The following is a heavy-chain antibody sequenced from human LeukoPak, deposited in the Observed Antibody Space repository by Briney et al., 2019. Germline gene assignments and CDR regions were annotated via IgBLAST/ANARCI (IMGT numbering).Heavy chain of an antibody. Sequence: SVKVSCKASGGTFSSYAISWVRQAPGQGLEWMGGIIPIFGTANYAQKFQGRVTMTEDTSTDAAYVELSSLRPEDTAVYYCAAAVFMGFHYWGQGTLVTVSS. D-gene: IGHD6-25*01. J-gene: IGHJ4*02. CDR3: AAAVFMGFHY. V-gene: IGHV1-69*06. CDR1: GGTFSSYA. CDR2: IIPIFGTA.